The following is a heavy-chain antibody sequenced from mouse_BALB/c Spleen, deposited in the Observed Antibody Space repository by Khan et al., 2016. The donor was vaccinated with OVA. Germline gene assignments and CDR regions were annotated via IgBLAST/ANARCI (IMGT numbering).Heavy chain of an antibody. Sequence: EVQLQQSGPELMKPGASVKISCKASGYSFTSYYIHWVKQSPGQSLEWIGYVDPFNGGTSYNQKFQGKATLTVDKSSSTAYLHLSSLPSEDSAVXDETRDGYGAWFDDWGQGTLVTVSA. CDR1: GYSFTSYY. D-gene: IGHD2-2*01. CDR3: TRDGYGAWFDD. J-gene: IGHJ3*01. CDR2: VDPFNGGT. V-gene: IGHV1S135*01.